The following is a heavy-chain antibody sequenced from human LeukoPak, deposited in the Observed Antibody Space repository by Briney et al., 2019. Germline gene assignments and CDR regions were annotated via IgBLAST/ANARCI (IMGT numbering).Heavy chain of an antibody. J-gene: IGHJ4*02. CDR2: ISAYNGNT. Sequence: ASVKVSCKASGYTFTSYGISWVRQAPGQGLEWMGWISAYNGNTNYAQKLQGRVTMTTDTSTSTAYMGLRSLRSDDTAVYYCARDADYGDYAPPFDYWGQGTLVTVSS. V-gene: IGHV1-18*01. CDR1: GYTFTSYG. D-gene: IGHD4-17*01. CDR3: ARDADYGDYAPPFDY.